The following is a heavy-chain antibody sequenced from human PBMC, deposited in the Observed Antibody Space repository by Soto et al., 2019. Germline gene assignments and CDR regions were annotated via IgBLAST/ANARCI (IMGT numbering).Heavy chain of an antibody. Sequence: GASVKVSCKASGYTFTNYAMHWVRQAPGQRLEWMGWINAGNGNTKYSQKFQGRVTITRDTSASTAYMELSSLRSEDTAVYYCARDLAVVVAAIWLDYWGQGTLVTVSS. V-gene: IGHV1-3*01. CDR1: GYTFTNYA. CDR2: INAGNGNT. CDR3: ARDLAVVVAAIWLDY. J-gene: IGHJ4*02. D-gene: IGHD2-15*01.